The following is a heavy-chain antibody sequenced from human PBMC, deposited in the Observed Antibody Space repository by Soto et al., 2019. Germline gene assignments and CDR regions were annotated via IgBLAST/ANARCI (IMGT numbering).Heavy chain of an antibody. CDR3: ASPVVVPILDAFDI. V-gene: IGHV1-3*04. J-gene: IGHJ3*02. D-gene: IGHD2-15*01. CDR1: EYTFTTYA. Sequence: GASVKVSCKASEYTFTTYAMHWVRQAPGQRLEWMGWINTGNGNTKYSQKFQDRVTITRDTSTSTAYMELSSLRSEDTAVYYCASPVVVPILDAFDIWGQGTMVTVSS. CDR2: INTGNGNT.